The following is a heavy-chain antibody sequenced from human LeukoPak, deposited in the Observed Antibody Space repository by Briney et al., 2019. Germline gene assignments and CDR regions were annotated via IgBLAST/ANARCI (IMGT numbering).Heavy chain of an antibody. J-gene: IGHJ4*02. Sequence: ASVNVSYEASGYTFTVYYMHWVRQAPGQGREWRGWINPNSGGTNYAQKFQGRVTMTRDTSISTAYMELSRLRSDDTAVYYCARERSATYYYGSGSYEFWGQGTLVTVSS. CDR2: INPNSGGT. CDR3: ARERSATYYYGSGSYEF. D-gene: IGHD3-10*01. CDR1: GYTFTVYY. V-gene: IGHV1-2*02.